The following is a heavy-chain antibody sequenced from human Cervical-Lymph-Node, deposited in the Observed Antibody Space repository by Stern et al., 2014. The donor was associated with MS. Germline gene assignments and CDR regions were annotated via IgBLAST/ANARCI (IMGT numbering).Heavy chain of an antibody. J-gene: IGHJ4*02. CDR2: IYPGDAGT. D-gene: IGHD1-1*01. CDR1: GYRFTNNW. CDR3: ARRGHGYMGIDY. Sequence: EVQLVQSGAEVKKPGESLRISCDVSGYRFTNNWIGWVRQMPGKGLEWMGIIYPGDAGTRYRPSFQGQVTILADKSNPTAYLQWSSLKASDTAIYYCARRGHGYMGIDYWGQGTLVTVSS. V-gene: IGHV5-51*03.